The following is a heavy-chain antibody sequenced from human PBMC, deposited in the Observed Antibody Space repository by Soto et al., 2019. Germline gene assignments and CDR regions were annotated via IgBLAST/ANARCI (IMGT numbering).Heavy chain of an antibody. Sequence: SETLSLTCTVSGGSISSGDYYWSWIRQPPWKGLEWIGYIYYSGSTYYNPSLKSRVTISVDTSKNQFSLKLSSVTAADTAVYYCARDKLGGGYYDSSGYNYFDYWGQGTLVTVSS. CDR2: IYYSGST. J-gene: IGHJ4*02. CDR1: GGSISSGDYY. V-gene: IGHV4-30-4*01. D-gene: IGHD3-22*01. CDR3: ARDKLGGGYYDSSGYNYFDY.